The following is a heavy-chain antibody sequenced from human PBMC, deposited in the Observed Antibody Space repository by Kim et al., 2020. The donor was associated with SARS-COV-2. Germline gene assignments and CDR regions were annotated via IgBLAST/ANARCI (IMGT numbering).Heavy chain of an antibody. CDR3: AKGRGSGGSCHNH. D-gene: IGHD2-15*01. V-gene: IGHV3-23*01. J-gene: IGHJ5*02. Sequence: NGPSTISRDTSTNTLYLQMNSLRAEDTAVYYCAKGRGSGGSCHNHWGQGTLVTVSS.